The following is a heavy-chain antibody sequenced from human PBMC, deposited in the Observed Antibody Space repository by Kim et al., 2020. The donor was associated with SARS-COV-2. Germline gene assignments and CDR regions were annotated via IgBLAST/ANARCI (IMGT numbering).Heavy chain of an antibody. J-gene: IGHJ4*02. CDR1: GYTFTDYY. Sequence: ASVKVSCKASGYTFTDYYVHWVRQAPGQGPEWMGRISPKSGGTNSAQQFQGRVTLTRDTSISTAYMELRSLTSDDTAAYYCVIDIKKSSYWGYYFDYWGQGTLVTVSS. D-gene: IGHD7-27*01. CDR3: VIDIKKSSYWGYYFDY. CDR2: ISPKSGGT. V-gene: IGHV1-2*06.